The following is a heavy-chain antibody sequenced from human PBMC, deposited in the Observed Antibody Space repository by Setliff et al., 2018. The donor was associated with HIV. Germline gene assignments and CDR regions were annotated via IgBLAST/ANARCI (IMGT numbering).Heavy chain of an antibody. CDR3: AREGLWNCRGGTCNDGLDI. CDR1: GVSIGTYY. V-gene: IGHV4-4*07. J-gene: IGHJ3*02. Sequence: SETLSLTCTVSGVSIGTYYWNWIRLPAGKGLEWIGRIYASGTNYNPSLKSRVTMSLDTSKRQFSLKLTSVTAADTAVYYCAREGLWNCRGGTCNDGLDIWGQGTKVTVSS. D-gene: IGHD2-15*01. CDR2: IYASGT.